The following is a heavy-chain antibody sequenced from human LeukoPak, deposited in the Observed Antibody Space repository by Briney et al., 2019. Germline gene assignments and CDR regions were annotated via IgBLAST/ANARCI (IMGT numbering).Heavy chain of an antibody. Sequence: SAKVSCKASGSTFSSYAISWVRQAPGQGLEWMGGIIPIFGTANYAQKFQDRVTITADESTSTAYMELSSLRSEDTAIYYCASRLYCSNTRCRNFPFAYWGQGTLVTVSS. J-gene: IGHJ4*02. D-gene: IGHD2-2*01. CDR2: IIPIFGTA. V-gene: IGHV1-69*01. CDR3: ASRLYCSNTRCRNFPFAY. CDR1: GSTFSSYA.